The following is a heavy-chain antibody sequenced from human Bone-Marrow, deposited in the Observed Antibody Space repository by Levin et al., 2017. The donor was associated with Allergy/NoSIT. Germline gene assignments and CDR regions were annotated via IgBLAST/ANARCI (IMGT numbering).Heavy chain of an antibody. V-gene: IGHV3-33*01. D-gene: IGHD3-3*01. CDR3: VRGSSYGPWAADFYGMDV. CDR2: IWYDGSEK. Sequence: HPGGSLRLSCVTSGFSFSDHGLYWVRQAPGKGLEWLAVIWYDGSEKYYADSVKGRFAISKDNSKNTLYLQMNGLRVEDTAVYYCVRGSSYGPWAADFYGMDVWGQGTTVTVSS. J-gene: IGHJ6*02. CDR1: GFSFSDHG.